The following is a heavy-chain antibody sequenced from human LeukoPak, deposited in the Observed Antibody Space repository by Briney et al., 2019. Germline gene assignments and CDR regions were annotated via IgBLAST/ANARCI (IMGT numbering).Heavy chain of an antibody. CDR3: ARHHVLWFGELFWHNWFDP. J-gene: IGHJ5*02. Sequence: PSETLSLTCTVSGGSISSYYWGWIRQPPGKGLEWIGSIYYSGSTYYNPSLKSRVTISVDTSKNQFSLKLSSVTAADTAVYYCARHHVLWFGELFWHNWFDPWGQGTLVTVSS. CDR1: GGSISSYY. V-gene: IGHV4-39*01. D-gene: IGHD3-10*01. CDR2: IYYSGST.